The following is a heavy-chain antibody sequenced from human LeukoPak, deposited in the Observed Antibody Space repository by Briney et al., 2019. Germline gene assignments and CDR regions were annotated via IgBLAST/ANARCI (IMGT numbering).Heavy chain of an antibody. CDR3: AKGLGYSGYGGMGQHSWYLSGLFDP. J-gene: IGHJ5*02. V-gene: IGHV3-9*01. CDR2: ISWNSGSI. D-gene: IGHD5-12*01. CDR1: GFTFDDYA. Sequence: GRSLRLSCAASGFTFDDYAMHWVRQAPGKGLEWVSGISWNSGSIGYADSVKGRFTISRDNAKNSLYLQMNSLRAEDTALYYCAKGLGYSGYGGMGQHSWYLSGLFDPWGQGTLVTVSS.